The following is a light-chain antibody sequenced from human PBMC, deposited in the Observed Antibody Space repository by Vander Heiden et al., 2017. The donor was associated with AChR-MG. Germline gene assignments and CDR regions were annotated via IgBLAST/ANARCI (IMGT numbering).Light chain of an antibody. Sequence: DIQMTQSPSTLSASVGDRVTITCRASQNISRWLAWYQQKPGKAPNLLIYKTSTLQSGVPSRFSGSGSATEFTLTISSLQPDDFASYHCQQYNTFPWTFGQGTAVEIK. CDR2: KTS. J-gene: IGKJ1*01. CDR3: QQYNTFPWT. CDR1: QNISRW. V-gene: IGKV1-5*03.